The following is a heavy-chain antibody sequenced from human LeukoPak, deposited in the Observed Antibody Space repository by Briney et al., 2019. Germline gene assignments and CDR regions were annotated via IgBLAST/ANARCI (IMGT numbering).Heavy chain of an antibody. V-gene: IGHV6-1*01. CDR1: GDSISRNSAA. D-gene: IGHD2-21*01. Sequence: SQTLSLTCAISGDSISRNSAAWNWIRQSPPRGLEWLGRTYYRSKWSNDYAVSVKSRITINPDTSKNQFSLQLNSVTPEDTAVYYCARGSAISVRTHDSWGQGTLVTVSS. CDR3: ARGSAISVRTHDS. CDR2: TYYRSKWSN. J-gene: IGHJ5*01.